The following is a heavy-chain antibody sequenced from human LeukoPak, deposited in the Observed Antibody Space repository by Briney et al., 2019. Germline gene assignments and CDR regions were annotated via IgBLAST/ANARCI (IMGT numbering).Heavy chain of an antibody. D-gene: IGHD2-15*01. J-gene: IGHJ4*02. Sequence: GGSLTLSCAASGLPFSNYAMNWVRQAPGKGLAWVSGITDSGGRAYYAHPAKGRITVSRDNSQNRLYLQMKTLRAEDTAIYFCAKSLVARWVADYWGQGTLVTVSS. CDR2: ITDSGGRA. CDR3: AKSLVARWVADY. V-gene: IGHV3-23*01. CDR1: GLPFSNYA.